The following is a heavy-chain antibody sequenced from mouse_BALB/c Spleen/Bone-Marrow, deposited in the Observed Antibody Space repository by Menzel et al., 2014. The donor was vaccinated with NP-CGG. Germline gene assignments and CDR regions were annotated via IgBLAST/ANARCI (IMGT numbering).Heavy chain of an antibody. CDR2: INSNGGST. J-gene: IGHJ2*01. CDR1: GFTFSSYG. CDR3: ARGNYGNYVDYFDY. Sequence: EVKLVVSGGGLVQPGGSLKLSCAASGFTFSSYGMSWVRQTPDKRLELVASINSNGGSTYYPDSVKGRFTISRDNAKNTLSLQMSSLKSEDTAMYYCARGNYGNYVDYFDYWGQGTTLTVSS. V-gene: IGHV5-6-3*01. D-gene: IGHD2-1*01.